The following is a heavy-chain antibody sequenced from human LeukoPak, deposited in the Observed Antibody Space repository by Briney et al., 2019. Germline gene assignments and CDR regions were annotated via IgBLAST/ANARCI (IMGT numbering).Heavy chain of an antibody. CDR1: GYTFTSYA. J-gene: IGHJ4*02. D-gene: IGHD2-2*01. CDR2: INAGNGNT. CDR3: ARDLPRYCSSTSCQGNY. Sequence: ASVNVSCKASGYTFTSYAMHWVRQAPGQRLEWMGWINAGNGNTKYSQKFQGRVTITRDTPASTAYMELSSLRSEDTAVYYCARDLPRYCSSTSCQGNYWGQGTLVTVSS. V-gene: IGHV1-3*01.